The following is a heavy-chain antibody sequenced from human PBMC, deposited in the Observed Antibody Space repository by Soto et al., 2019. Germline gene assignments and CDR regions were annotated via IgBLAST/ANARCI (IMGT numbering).Heavy chain of an antibody. CDR2: IANDGINK. CDR1: GFTFISYA. D-gene: IGHD2-2*02. Sequence: QVQLVDSGGGVVQPGRSLRLSCAASGFTFISYAMHWVRQAPGKGLEWVAVIANDGINKYYADSVKGRLTISRDNSKNTLYLQVNSLRADDTAVYYCARGPARAGYIDNWGQGTLVTVSS. J-gene: IGHJ4*02. CDR3: ARGPARAGYIDN. V-gene: IGHV3-30-3*01.